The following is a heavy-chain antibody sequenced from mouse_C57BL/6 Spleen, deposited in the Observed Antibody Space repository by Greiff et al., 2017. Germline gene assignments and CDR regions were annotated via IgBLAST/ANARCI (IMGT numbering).Heavy chain of an antibody. V-gene: IGHV1-64*01. D-gene: IGHD1-1*01. Sequence: QVQLQQSGAELVKPGASVKLSCKASGYTFTSYWMHWVKQRPGQGLEWIGMIHPNSGSTNYNEKFKSKATLTVDKSSSTAYMQLSSLTSEDSAVYYCARGYGSSSYYFDYWGQGTTLTVSS. CDR3: ARGYGSSSYYFDY. CDR1: GYTFTSYW. CDR2: IHPNSGST. J-gene: IGHJ2*01.